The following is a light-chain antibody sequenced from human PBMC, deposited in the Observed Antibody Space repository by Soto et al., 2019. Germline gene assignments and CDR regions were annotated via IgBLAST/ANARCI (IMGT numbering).Light chain of an antibody. CDR3: QQYGSYRT. V-gene: IGKV3-20*01. J-gene: IGKJ1*01. CDR1: QSVSSSY. Sequence: EIVLTQSPGTLSLSPGERATLSCRASQSVSSSYLAWYQQKPGQAPRLLIYGASSRATGIPDRFSGSVSWTDFTLTISRLEPEDFAVYYCQQYGSYRTFGQGTKVESK. CDR2: GAS.